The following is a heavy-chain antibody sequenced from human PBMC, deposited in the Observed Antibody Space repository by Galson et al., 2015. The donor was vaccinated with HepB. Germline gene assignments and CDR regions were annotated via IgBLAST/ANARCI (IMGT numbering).Heavy chain of an antibody. CDR3: AADVATVTTGGGYYYGMDV. V-gene: IGHV1-58*02. CDR1: GFTFTSSA. CDR2: IVVGSGNT. D-gene: IGHD4-17*01. J-gene: IGHJ6*02. Sequence: SVKVSCKASGFTFTSSAMQWVRQARGQRLEWIGWIVVGSGNTTYAQKFQERVTITRDMSTSTAYMELSSLRSEDTAVYYCAADVATVTTGGGYYYGMDVWGQGTTVTVSS.